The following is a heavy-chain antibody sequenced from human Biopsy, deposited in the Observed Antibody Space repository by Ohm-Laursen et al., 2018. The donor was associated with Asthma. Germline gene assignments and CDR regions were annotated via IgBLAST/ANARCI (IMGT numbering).Heavy chain of an antibody. J-gene: IGHJ4*02. V-gene: IGHV1-69*13. CDR3: ARKAGSCISRTCYSLDF. CDR1: GGTFNTYV. CDR2: INSVFGTT. D-gene: IGHD2-2*01. Sequence: SVKVSCNSLGGTFNTYVIGWVRQAPGQGIEWMGGINSVFGTTTYPQKFQDRVTITADDSTSTVCMELSSLRSEDTAVYYCARKAGSCISRTCYSLDFWGQGTLVTVSS.